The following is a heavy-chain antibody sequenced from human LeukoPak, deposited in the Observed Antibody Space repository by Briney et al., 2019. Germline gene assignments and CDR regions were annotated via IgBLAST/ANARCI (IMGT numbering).Heavy chain of an antibody. CDR1: GFTFNSYA. CDR3: AKQGYCSGGSCYGERFDP. D-gene: IGHD2-15*01. V-gene: IGHV3-23*01. J-gene: IGHJ5*02. CDR2: ISGGGVNT. Sequence: GGSLRLSCAASGFTFNSYAMTWVRQAPGKGLEWVSAISGGGVNTYYADSVKGRFTISRDNSKNTLYLQMNSLRAEDTAVYYCAKQGYCSGGSCYGERFDPWGQGTLVTVSS.